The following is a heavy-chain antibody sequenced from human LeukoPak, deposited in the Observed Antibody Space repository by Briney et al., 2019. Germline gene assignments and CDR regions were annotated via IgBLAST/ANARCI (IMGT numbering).Heavy chain of an antibody. CDR2: ISYDGSNK. D-gene: IGHD5-12*01. CDR3: AKDALIVATIYYYYGMDV. V-gene: IGHV3-30*18. CDR1: GFTFSSYG. Sequence: GGSLRLSCAASGFTFSSYGMHWVRQAPGKGLEWVAVISYDGSNKYYADSGKGRFTISRDNSKNTLYLQMNSLRAEATAVYYCAKDALIVATIYYYYGMDVWGQGTTVTVSS. J-gene: IGHJ6*02.